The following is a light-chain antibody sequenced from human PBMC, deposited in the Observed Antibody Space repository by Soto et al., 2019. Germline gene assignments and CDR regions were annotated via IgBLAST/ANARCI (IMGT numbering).Light chain of an antibody. CDR3: SSYTSSSPDVV. Sequence: QSALTQPASVSGSPGQSITISCTGTSSDVGGYNYVSWYQQHPCKAPKLMIYDVSNRPSGVSNRFSGSKSGNTASLTISRVQAEDEADYYCSSYTSSSPDVVFGGGTKLTVL. J-gene: IGLJ2*01. CDR1: SSDVGGYNY. V-gene: IGLV2-14*01. CDR2: DVS.